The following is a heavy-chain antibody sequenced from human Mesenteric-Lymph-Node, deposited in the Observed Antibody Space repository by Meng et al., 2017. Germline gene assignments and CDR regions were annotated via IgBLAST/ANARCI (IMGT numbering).Heavy chain of an antibody. V-gene: IGHV4-59*01. CDR3: ARGVLAAAAGSHFDY. J-gene: IGHJ4*02. Sequence: SETLSLTCTVSGGSISRYYWSWIRQPPGKGLEWIGYIYYSGSTNYNPSLKSRVTISVDTSRNEFSLKLTSVTAADTAVYYCARGVLAAAAGSHFDYWGQGTLVTVSS. CDR1: GGSISRYY. D-gene: IGHD6-13*01. CDR2: IYYSGST.